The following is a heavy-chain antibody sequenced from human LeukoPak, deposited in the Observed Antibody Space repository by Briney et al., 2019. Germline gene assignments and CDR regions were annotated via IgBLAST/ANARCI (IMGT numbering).Heavy chain of an antibody. CDR1: GGSFSGYY. D-gene: IGHD2-2*01. J-gene: IGHJ4*02. Sequence: SETLSLTCAVYGGSFSGYYWSWIRQPPGKGLEWIGEIYHSGSTNYNPSLKSRVTISVDKSKNQFSLKLSSVTAADTAVYYCARDLGSTSCYWGQGTLVTVSS. CDR3: ARDLGSTSCY. V-gene: IGHV4-34*01. CDR2: IYHSGST.